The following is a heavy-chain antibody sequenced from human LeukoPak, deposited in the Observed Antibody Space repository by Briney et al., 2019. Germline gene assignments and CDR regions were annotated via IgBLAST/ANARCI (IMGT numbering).Heavy chain of an antibody. V-gene: IGHV1-18*01. CDR2: ISTYNGNT. D-gene: IGHD3-10*01. CDR1: GYTFTSFG. CDR3: ARIYFGSGSFAFDI. J-gene: IGHJ3*02. Sequence: ASVKVSCKASGYTFTSFGISWVRQAPGQGLEWMGWISTYNGNTNYAQKLQGRVTMTTDTSTSRVYMDLRSLRSDDTAVYYCARIYFGSGSFAFDIWGQGTMVTVSS.